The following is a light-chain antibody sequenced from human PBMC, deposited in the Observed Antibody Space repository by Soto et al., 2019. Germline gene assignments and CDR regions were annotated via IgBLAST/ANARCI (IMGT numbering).Light chain of an antibody. V-gene: IGKV1-5*01. CDR3: QQYNSYPWT. J-gene: IGKJ1*01. Sequence: DIQMTQSPSTLSASVGDRVTITCRASQSINSWLAWYQQKPGKAPKPLIYDASSLESGVPSRFSGSGSGTEFTLTISSLQPDDFTTYYCQQYNSYPWTFGQGTKVDIK. CDR1: QSINSW. CDR2: DAS.